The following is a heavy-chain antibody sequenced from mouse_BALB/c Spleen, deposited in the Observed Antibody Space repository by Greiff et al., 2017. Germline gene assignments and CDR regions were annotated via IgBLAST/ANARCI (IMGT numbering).Heavy chain of an antibody. D-gene: IGHD1-1*01. CDR1: GFSLTSYG. CDR2: IWAGGST. J-gene: IGHJ4*01. CDR3: AREATVVAEYAMDY. V-gene: IGHV2-9*02. Sequence: VKLMESGPGLVAPSQSLSITCTVSGFSLTSYGVHWVRQPPGKGLEWLGVIWAGGSTNYNSALMSRLGISKDNSKSQVFLKMNSLQTDDTAMYYCAREATVVAEYAMDYWGQGTSVTVSS.